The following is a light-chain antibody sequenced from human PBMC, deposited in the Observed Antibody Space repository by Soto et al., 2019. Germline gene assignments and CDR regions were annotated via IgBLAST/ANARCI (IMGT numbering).Light chain of an antibody. Sequence: DIQMTQSPSTLSASVGEGVTITCRASQSISNWLAWYQQKQGKPPKLLIFKASNLESGDPSRLSGRVSGTECTLTLCSRQPDYVAKYYRQLDHSCPFTLVQGTKVEV. V-gene: IGKV1-5*03. CDR2: KAS. J-gene: IGKJ1*01. CDR1: QSISNW. CDR3: QLDHSCPFT.